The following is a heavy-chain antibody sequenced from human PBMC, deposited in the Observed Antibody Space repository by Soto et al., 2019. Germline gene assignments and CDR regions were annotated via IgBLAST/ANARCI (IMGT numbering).Heavy chain of an antibody. V-gene: IGHV1-18*01. CDR1: GYTFTSYG. D-gene: IGHD3-16*01. J-gene: IGHJ4*02. Sequence: QVQLVQSGAEVKKPGASVKVSCKASGYTFTSYGISWVRQAPGQGLEWMGWINPYNGNTQYADQFSGRVTVTADTSTTTSFMEVTSLTPDDTAVFYCARVGVGLAAPRVWPHGGQGTLVTVSS. CDR3: ARVGVGLAAPRVWPH. CDR2: INPYNGNT.